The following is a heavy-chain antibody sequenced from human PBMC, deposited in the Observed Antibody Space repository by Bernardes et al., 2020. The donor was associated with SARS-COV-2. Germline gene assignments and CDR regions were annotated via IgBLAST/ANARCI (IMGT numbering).Heavy chain of an antibody. CDR1: GFTVSSNY. CDR2: IYSGGST. J-gene: IGHJ5*02. Sequence: GGSLRLSCAASGFTVSSNYMSWVRQAPGKGLEWVSVIYSGGSTYYADSVKGRFTISRDNSKNTLYLQMNSLRAEDTAVYYCARGVRELLLWFGEFLGWFDPWGQGTLVTVSS. CDR3: ARGVRELLLWFGEFLGWFDP. D-gene: IGHD3-10*01. V-gene: IGHV3-66*02.